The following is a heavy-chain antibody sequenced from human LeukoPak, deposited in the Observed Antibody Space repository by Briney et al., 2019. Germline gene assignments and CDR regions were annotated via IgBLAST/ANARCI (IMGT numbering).Heavy chain of an antibody. CDR1: GGSFSGYY. V-gene: IGHV4-34*01. CDR2: IYHSGST. CDR3: ARASSTDAFDI. Sequence: SETLSLTCAVYGGSFSGYYWSWIRQPPGKGLEWIGYIYHSGSTYYNPSLKSRVTISVDRSKNQFSLKLSSVTAADTAVYYCARASSTDAFDIWGQGTMVTVSS. D-gene: IGHD6-13*01. J-gene: IGHJ3*02.